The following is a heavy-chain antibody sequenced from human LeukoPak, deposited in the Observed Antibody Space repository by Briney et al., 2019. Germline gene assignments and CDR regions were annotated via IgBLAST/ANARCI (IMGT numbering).Heavy chain of an antibody. D-gene: IGHD3-9*01. Sequence: GGSLRLSCAASGFTFSSYAMSWVRQAPGKGLEWVSAISGSGGSTYYADSVKGRFTISRDNSKKTLYLQMNSLRAEDTAVYYCAKKSTGHYDILTGYPFDYWGQGTLVTVSS. CDR1: GFTFSSYA. V-gene: IGHV3-23*01. CDR2: ISGSGGST. J-gene: IGHJ4*02. CDR3: AKKSTGHYDILTGYPFDY.